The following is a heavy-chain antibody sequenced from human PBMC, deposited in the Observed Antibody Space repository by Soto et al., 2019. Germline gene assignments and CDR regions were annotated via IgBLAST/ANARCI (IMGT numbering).Heavy chain of an antibody. Sequence: SETLSLTCAVSGGSISSSNWWSWVRQPPGKGLEWIGEIYHSGSTNYNPSLKSRVTISVDTSKNQFSLKLSSVTAADTAVYYCARRYNWNSNWFDPWGQGTLVT. CDR3: ARRYNWNSNWFDP. CDR2: IYHSGST. V-gene: IGHV4-4*02. J-gene: IGHJ5*02. D-gene: IGHD1-7*01. CDR1: GGSISSSNW.